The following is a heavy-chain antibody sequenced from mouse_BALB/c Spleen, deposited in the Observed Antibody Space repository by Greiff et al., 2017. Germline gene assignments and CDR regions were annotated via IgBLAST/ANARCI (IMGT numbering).Heavy chain of an antibody. CDR2: ISNGGGST. CDR1: GFTFSSYT. D-gene: IGHD1-1*01. Sequence: EVKLMESGGGLVQPGGSLKLSCAASGFTFSSYTMSWVRQTPEKRLEWVAYISNGGGSTYYPDTVKGRFTISRDNAKNTLYLQMSSLKSEDTAMYYCARHELRSPWFAYWGQGTLVTVSA. V-gene: IGHV5-12-2*01. J-gene: IGHJ3*01. CDR3: ARHELRSPWFAY.